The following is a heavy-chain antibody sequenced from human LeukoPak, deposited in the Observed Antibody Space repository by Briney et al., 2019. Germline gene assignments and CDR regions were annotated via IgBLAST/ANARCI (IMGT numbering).Heavy chain of an antibody. CDR3: AIRPDYGDN. V-gene: IGHV1-18*04. J-gene: IGHJ4*02. Sequence: ASVKVSCKASGYTFTGYYMHWVRQAPGQGLEWMGWISAYNGNTNCAQKLQGRVTMTTDTSTSTAYMELRSLRSDDTAVYYCAIRPDYGDNWGQGTLVTVSS. CDR2: ISAYNGNT. CDR1: GYTFTGYY.